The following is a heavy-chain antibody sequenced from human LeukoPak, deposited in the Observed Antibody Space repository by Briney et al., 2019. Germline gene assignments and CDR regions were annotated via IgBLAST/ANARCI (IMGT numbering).Heavy chain of an antibody. CDR3: ARQPQRGRHFDY. CDR2: IYYSGST. V-gene: IGHV4-39*01. Sequence: SETLSLTCTVSGGSISSSSYYWGWIRQPPGKGLEWIGSIYYSGSTYYNPSLKSRVTISVDTSKTQFTLKLSSVTAADTAVYYCARQPQRGRHFDYWGQGTLVTVSS. D-gene: IGHD2-2*01. J-gene: IGHJ4*02. CDR1: GGSISSSSYY.